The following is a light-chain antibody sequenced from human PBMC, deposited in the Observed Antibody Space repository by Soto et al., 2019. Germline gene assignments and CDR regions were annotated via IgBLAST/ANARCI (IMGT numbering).Light chain of an antibody. J-gene: IGKJ2*01. V-gene: IGKV1-5*03. CDR3: QQYNSYPMYT. CDR1: QSISSW. Sequence: DIQMTQSPSTLSASVGDRVTITCRASQSISSWLAWYQQKPGKAPKLLIYKASSLESGVPSRFSGSGSATEFTLTISSLQPDDFATYYCQQYNSYPMYTFGQGTKLEIK. CDR2: KAS.